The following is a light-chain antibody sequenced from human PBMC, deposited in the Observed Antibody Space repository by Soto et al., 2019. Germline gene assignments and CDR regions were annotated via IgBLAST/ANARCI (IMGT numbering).Light chain of an antibody. J-gene: IGKJ2*01. CDR3: QQYNSFPYT. V-gene: IGKV1-5*03. CDR1: QSISSW. Sequence: DIQMTQSPSTLSASVGDRVTITCRASQSISSWLAWYRQKPGKAPKLLIYKSPNLESVVPSRFSGSGSGTEFTLTISSLLPDDFATFYCQQYNSFPYTFGQGTKLEIK. CDR2: KSP.